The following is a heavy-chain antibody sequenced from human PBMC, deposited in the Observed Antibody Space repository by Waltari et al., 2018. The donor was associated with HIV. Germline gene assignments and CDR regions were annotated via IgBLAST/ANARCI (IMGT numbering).Heavy chain of an antibody. CDR1: GGSIGDFNW. J-gene: IGHJ4*02. V-gene: IGHV4-4*02. CDR2: IHQSGNT. Sequence: QVQLQESGPRLVKPSGTLSLSCAVSGGSIGDFNWWSWVRQPPGKGLEWIGEIHQSGNTNYNPSVKTRVTISVDKSKNQFSLKLASLTAADTAMYYCVSHFKSRYYFDYWGQGILVTVSS. CDR3: VSHFKSRYYFDY.